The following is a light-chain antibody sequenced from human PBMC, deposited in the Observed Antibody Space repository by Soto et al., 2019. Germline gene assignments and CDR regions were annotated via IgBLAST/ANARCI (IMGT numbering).Light chain of an antibody. Sequence: DIQMTQSPSTLSASVGDRVTINCRASQSISSWLAWYQQKPGKAPKLLIFDASSLESGTPSRFSGRRSGTQFTLTINGLQPDDFATYYCQQYDNYKPLTFGGGTKVDIK. CDR2: DAS. CDR3: QQYDNYKPLT. CDR1: QSISSW. V-gene: IGKV1-5*01. J-gene: IGKJ4*01.